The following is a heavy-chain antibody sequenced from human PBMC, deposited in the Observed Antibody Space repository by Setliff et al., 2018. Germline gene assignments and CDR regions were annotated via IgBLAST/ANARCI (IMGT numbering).Heavy chain of an antibody. CDR3: AKQGMIAPLYYFDY. CDR1: GFTFSSYG. J-gene: IGHJ4*02. V-gene: IGHV3-33*06. Sequence: GGSLRLSCAASGFTFSSYGMHWVRQAPGKGLEWVAVIWYDGSNKYYADSVKGRFTISRDNSKNTLYLQMNSLRAEDTAVYYCAKQGMIAPLYYFDYWGQGTLVTVS. D-gene: IGHD2-15*01. CDR2: IWYDGSNK.